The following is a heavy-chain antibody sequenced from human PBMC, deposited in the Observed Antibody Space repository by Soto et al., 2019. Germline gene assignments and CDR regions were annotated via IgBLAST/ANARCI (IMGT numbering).Heavy chain of an antibody. J-gene: IGHJ6*03. CDR3: ARESGGATATLDYYYFDMDV. Sequence: QVPLVQSGAEVRKPGASVTVSCRSSGDSFNDYYIHWVRQAPGQGFEWMGWINPNGGVTKYAQKFQGWVSMTRDTSIRTVYTQLSRLRSDDTAVYYCARESGGATATLDYYYFDMDVWGTGTTVTVSS. D-gene: IGHD5-12*01. V-gene: IGHV1-2*04. CDR2: INPNGGVT. CDR1: GDSFNDYY.